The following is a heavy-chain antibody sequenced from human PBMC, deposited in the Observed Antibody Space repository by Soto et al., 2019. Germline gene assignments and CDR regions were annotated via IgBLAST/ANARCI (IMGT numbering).Heavy chain of an antibody. V-gene: IGHV3-23*01. CDR3: AKHSGYDLSYYYYYYIDV. CDR1: GFTFSSYA. J-gene: IGHJ6*03. Sequence: EVQLLESGGGLVQPGGSLRLSCAASGFTFSSYAMSWVRQAPGKGLEWVSPISGSGDSTYYADSVQGRFTISRDNSKNTLFLQMNSLRAEDTAIYYCAKHSGYDLSYYYYYYIDVWGKGTPVTVSS. CDR2: ISGSGDST. D-gene: IGHD5-12*01.